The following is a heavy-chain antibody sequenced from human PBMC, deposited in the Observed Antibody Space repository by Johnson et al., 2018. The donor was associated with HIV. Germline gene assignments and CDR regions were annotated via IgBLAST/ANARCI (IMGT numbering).Heavy chain of an antibody. CDR3: ARDFVSFGECTAFDI. Sequence: VQLVESGGSVVRPGGSLRLSCAASGFTSDDYGMSWVRQVPGKGLEWVSGSNWKGGSIGYADSVKGRFTMSRDSAKNSLYLQMNSLGAEDTALYYCARDFVSFGECTAFDIWGQGTMVTVSS. D-gene: IGHD3-10*01. CDR2: SNWKGGSI. CDR1: GFTSDDYG. J-gene: IGHJ3*02. V-gene: IGHV3-20*04.